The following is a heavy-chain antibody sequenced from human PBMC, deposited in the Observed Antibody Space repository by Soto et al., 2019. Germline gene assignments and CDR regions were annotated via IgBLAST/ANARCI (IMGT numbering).Heavy chain of an antibody. D-gene: IGHD1-1*01. CDR2: VYYSGST. Sequence: QLQLQESGPGLVKPSETLSLTCTVSGGSISSSSYYWGWFRQPPGKGLEWIGGVYYSGSTYYNPSLKSRGTIDGDTSKNQFSLKLSSVTAADTAVYYCERQELEGDRVRPRDYYYYMDVWGKGTTVTVSS. CDR1: GGSISSSSYY. V-gene: IGHV4-39*01. CDR3: ERQELEGDRVRPRDYYYYMDV. J-gene: IGHJ6*03.